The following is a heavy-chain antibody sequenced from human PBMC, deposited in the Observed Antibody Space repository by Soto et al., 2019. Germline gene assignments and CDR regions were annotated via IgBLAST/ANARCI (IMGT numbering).Heavy chain of an antibody. CDR1: GFTFGDYA. J-gene: IGHJ3*02. V-gene: IGHV3-49*03. CDR2: IRSKAYGGTT. CDR3: TRTRRYIWGSYRPPGGDAFDI. Sequence: GGSLRLSCTASGFTFGDYAMSWFRQAPGKGLEWVGFIRSKAYGGTTEYAASVKGRFTISRDDSKSIAYLQMNSLKTEDTAVYYCTRTRRYIWGSYRPPGGDAFDIWGQGTMVTVSS. D-gene: IGHD3-16*02.